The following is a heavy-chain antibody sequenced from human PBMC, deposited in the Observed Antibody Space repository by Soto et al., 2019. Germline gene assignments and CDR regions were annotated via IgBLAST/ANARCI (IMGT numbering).Heavy chain of an antibody. CDR1: GFTFRGDA. Sequence: EVQLLESGGDLVQPGGSLRLACVASGFTFRGDAMSWVRQARGKGLEWVSSVSGSGEMTHYADSVKGRFTISRDNSKNMLYLHMERLKVDDTAVYYCAKSEIPYNWNSWGQGTLVTVS. CDR3: AKSEIPYNWNS. CDR2: VSGSGEMT. J-gene: IGHJ4*02. D-gene: IGHD1-20*01. V-gene: IGHV3-23*01.